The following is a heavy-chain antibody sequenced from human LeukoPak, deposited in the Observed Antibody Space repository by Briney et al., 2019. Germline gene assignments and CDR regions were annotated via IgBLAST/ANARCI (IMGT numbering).Heavy chain of an antibody. CDR1: GGSISTDY. V-gene: IGHV4-59*01. CDR2: VHDSRST. D-gene: IGHD2-8*02. J-gene: IGHJ6*02. Sequence: SETLSLTSTVSGGSISTDYWSWIRQPPGKGLEWIGYVHDSRSTNYNPSRKSRVTMSVDASKNQVSLKLSSVTAADTAVYYCARDLIILLGAYYYGMDVWGQGTTVTVSS. CDR3: ARDLIILLGAYYYGMDV.